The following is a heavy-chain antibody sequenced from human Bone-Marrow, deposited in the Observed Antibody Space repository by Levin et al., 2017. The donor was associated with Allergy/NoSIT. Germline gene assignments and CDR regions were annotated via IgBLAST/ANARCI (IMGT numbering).Heavy chain of an antibody. CDR2: INSDGSDT. J-gene: IGHJ4*02. D-gene: IGHD1-26*01. Sequence: GESLKISCAASGFTFSRYWMHWVRQAPGKGLVWVSRINSDGSDTTYADSVKGRFTISRDNAKNTLYLQMNSLRAEDTAVYYCARDGGSYYGQDYWGQGTLVTVSS. CDR1: GFTFSRYW. CDR3: ARDGGSYYGQDY. V-gene: IGHV3-74*01.